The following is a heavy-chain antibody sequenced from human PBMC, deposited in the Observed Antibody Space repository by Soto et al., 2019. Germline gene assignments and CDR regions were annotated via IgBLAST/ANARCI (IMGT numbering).Heavy chain of an antibody. CDR2: IHHSGGT. CDR3: ARSFGWYAIDH. V-gene: IGHV4-4*02. D-gene: IGHD6-19*01. Sequence: QMQLQESGPGLVKPSETLSLTCAVSSASIITEQRWTWVRQPPGKGLEWIGEIHHSGGTNNNPSLRSRVTMSVDKSKNQCPLNLNSVTAADTALYYCARSFGWYAIDHWGQGTLVIVSS. J-gene: IGHJ4*02. CDR1: SASIITEQR.